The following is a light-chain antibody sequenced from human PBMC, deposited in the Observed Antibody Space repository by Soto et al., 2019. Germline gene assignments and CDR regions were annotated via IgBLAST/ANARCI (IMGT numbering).Light chain of an antibody. CDR1: QSVSSY. CDR3: QQRSDWPWT. J-gene: IGKJ1*01. CDR2: DAS. V-gene: IGKV3-11*01. Sequence: EIVLTQSPATLSLSPGERATLSCRASQSVSSYLAWYQQRPGQAPRLLIYDASNRATGIPARFSGSGSGTDFSLTINSLEPEDFTVYYCQQRSDWPWTFVQGTKVEIK.